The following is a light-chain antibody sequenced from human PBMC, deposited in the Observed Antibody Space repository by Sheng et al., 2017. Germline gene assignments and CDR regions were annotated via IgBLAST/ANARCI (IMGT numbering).Light chain of an antibody. CDR1: QGISSA. V-gene: IGKV1-13*02. CDR2: DAS. J-gene: IGKJ2*03. Sequence: AIQLTQSPSSLSASVGDRVTVTCRASQGISSALAWYQQKVGKAPKLLIYDASSLESGVPSRFSGSGSGTDFTLTISSLQPDDFATYYCQQYNSYPYSFGQGTKLEIK. CDR3: QQYNSYPYS.